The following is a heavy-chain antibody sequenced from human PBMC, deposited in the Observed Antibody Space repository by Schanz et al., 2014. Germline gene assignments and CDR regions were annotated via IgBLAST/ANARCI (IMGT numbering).Heavy chain of an antibody. Sequence: QVQLVESGGGVVQPGRSLRLSCAASGFTFSSYGMHWVRQAPGKGLEWVAAMSYDGSIKYYGDSVKGRFTISRDNSRNTLYLQMNSLRTEDTAVYYCASTSGYSDYGTYFDFWGQGTLVTVSS. J-gene: IGHJ4*02. CDR3: ASTSGYSDYGTYFDF. CDR1: GFTFSSYG. V-gene: IGHV3-30*03. D-gene: IGHD5-12*01. CDR2: MSYDGSIK.